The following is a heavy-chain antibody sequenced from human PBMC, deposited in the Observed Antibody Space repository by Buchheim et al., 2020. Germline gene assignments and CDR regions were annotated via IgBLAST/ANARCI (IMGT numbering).Heavy chain of an antibody. Sequence: QLQLQESGPGLVKPSETLSLTCTVSGGSVTSSSYYWGWIRQPPEKGLEWIGTIYYSWSTYYNPSLKGRVTISIDASKKQFSLELSSVTAADTAVYYCARDPEGSCSGGICYSISFDPWGQGTL. CDR2: IYYSWST. V-gene: IGHV4-39*07. D-gene: IGHD2-15*01. CDR1: GGSVTSSSYY. J-gene: IGHJ5*02. CDR3: ARDPEGSCSGGICYSISFDP.